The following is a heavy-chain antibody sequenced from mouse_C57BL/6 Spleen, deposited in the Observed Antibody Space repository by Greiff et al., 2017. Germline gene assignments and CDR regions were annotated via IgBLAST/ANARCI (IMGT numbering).Heavy chain of an antibody. D-gene: IGHD2-5*01. CDR3: AYYSNYVDY. CDR1: GYTSTSYW. J-gene: IGHJ2*01. V-gene: IGHV1-55*01. Sequence: VQLQQPGAELVKPGASVKMSCKASGYTSTSYWITLVKQRPGQGLEWIGDIYPGSGSTNYNEKFKSKATLTVDTSSSTAYMQLSSLTSEDSAVYYCAYYSNYVDYWGQGTTLTVSS. CDR2: IYPGSGST.